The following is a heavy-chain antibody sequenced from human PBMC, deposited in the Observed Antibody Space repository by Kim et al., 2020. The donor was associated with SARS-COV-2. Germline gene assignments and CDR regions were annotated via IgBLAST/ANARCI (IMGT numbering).Heavy chain of an antibody. CDR2: EDGET. V-gene: IGHV1-24*01. D-gene: IGHD6-13*01. CDR3: ATSAFDY. Sequence: EDGETIYAQEFQGRVTMTEDTSTDTAYMELSSLRSEDTAVYYCATSAFDYWGQGTLVTVSS. J-gene: IGHJ4*02.